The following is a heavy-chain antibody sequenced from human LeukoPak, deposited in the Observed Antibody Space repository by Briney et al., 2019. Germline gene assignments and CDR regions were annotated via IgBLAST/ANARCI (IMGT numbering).Heavy chain of an antibody. CDR1: GFTFSTFW. D-gene: IGHD6-13*01. J-gene: IGHJ4*02. V-gene: IGHV3-74*01. CDR3: ATSPLDSRYYFDY. CDR2: INSDGSRT. Sequence: QPGGSLRLSCAASGFTFSTFWMHWVRQAPGKGPVWVSRINSDGSRTTYADSVKGRFTISRDNAKNTLYLRMSSLRAEDTAVYYCATSPLDSRYYFDYWGQGTLVTVSS.